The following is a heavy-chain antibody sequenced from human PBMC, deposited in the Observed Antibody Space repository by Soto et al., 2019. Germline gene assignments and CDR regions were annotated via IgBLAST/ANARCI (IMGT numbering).Heavy chain of an antibody. D-gene: IGHD5-18*01. J-gene: IGHJ4*02. V-gene: IGHV1-69*13. CDR1: GGTFSSYA. Sequence: SVKVSCKASGGTFSSYAISWVRQAPGQGLEWMGGIIPIFGTANYAQKFQGRVTITADESTSTAYMELSSLRSEDTAVYYCARTPIQLLSNGYFDYWGQGTLVTVSS. CDR3: ARTPIQLLSNGYFDY. CDR2: IIPIFGTA.